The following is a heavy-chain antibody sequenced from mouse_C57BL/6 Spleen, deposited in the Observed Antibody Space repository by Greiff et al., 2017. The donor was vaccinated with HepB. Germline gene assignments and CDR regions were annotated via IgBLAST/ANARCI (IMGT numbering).Heavy chain of an antibody. CDR1: GFTFSDYG. D-gene: IGHD1-1*01. CDR2: ISSGSSTI. V-gene: IGHV5-17*01. J-gene: IGHJ2*01. Sequence: EVHLVESGGGLVKPGGSLKLSCAASGFTFSDYGMHWVRQAPEKGLEWVAYISSGSSTIYYADTVKGRFTISRDNAKNTLFLQMTSLRSEDTAMYYCARRVHYGFDYWGQGTTLTVSS. CDR3: ARRVHYGFDY.